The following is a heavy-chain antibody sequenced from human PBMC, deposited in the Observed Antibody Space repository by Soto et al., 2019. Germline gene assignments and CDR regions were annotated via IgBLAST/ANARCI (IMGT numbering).Heavy chain of an antibody. V-gene: IGHV3-15*01. CDR3: TTLSYLYYDGMDV. CDR1: GFTFSNAW. J-gene: IGHJ6*02. D-gene: IGHD2-2*01. CDR2: IKSKVDGGTA. Sequence: LRLSCEASGFTFSNAWMNWVRQGPGKGLEWLGRIKSKVDGGTADYGAATKGRFSISRDDLKNMLYLQMNSLKPDDTAVYYCTTLSYLYYDGMDVWGQGTTVTVSS.